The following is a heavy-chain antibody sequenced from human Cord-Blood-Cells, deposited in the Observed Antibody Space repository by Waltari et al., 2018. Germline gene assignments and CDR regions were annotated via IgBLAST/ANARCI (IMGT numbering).Heavy chain of an antibody. CDR3: ARSNLRTTGNYYYYYMDV. Sequence: QVQLVQSGAEVTKPGSSVKVSCTASGGTFSSYALSWVRQASGQGLEWMGGIIPIFGTANYAQKFQGGVTITADESTSTANMELSSLRSEDTAVYYCARSNLRTTGNYYYYYMDVWGKGTTVTVSS. D-gene: IGHD1-1*01. V-gene: IGHV1-69*01. CDR2: IIPIFGTA. J-gene: IGHJ6*03. CDR1: GGTFSSYA.